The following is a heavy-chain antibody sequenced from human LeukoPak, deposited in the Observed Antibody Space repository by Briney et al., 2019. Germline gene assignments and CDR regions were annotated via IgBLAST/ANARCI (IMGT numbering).Heavy chain of an antibody. CDR1: DGSFSGYY. CDR2: INHSGST. Sequence: SETLSLTCAVYDGSFSGYYWSWIRQPPGKGLEWIGEINHSGSTNYNPSLKSRVTISVDTSKNQFSLKLSSVTAADTAVYYCARTRIAAAGTTPRGAFDIWGQGTMVTVSS. D-gene: IGHD6-13*01. J-gene: IGHJ3*02. V-gene: IGHV4-34*01. CDR3: ARTRIAAAGTTPRGAFDI.